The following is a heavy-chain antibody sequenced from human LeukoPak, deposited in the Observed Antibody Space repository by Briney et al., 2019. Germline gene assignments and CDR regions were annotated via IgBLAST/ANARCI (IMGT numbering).Heavy chain of an antibody. J-gene: IGHJ5*02. CDR1: GFTFSDSA. CDR3: TTPNEGNWFDP. D-gene: IGHD2-8*01. CDR2: IRDKGYGHAT. V-gene: IGHV3-73*01. Sequence: GGSLRLSCAASGFTFSDSAIHWVRPASAKGLEWVGRIRDKGYGHATAYAASVKGRFTLSRDDSKNTAYLQMNSLKTEDTALYYCTTPNEGNWFDPWGQGTLVTVSS.